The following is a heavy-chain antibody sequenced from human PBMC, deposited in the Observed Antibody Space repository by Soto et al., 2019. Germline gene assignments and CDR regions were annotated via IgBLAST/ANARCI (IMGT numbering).Heavy chain of an antibody. CDR1: GFTFSSYA. CDR3: AKDYVLRYLHPIDY. D-gene: IGHD3-9*01. Sequence: PGGSLRLSCAASGFTFSSYAMSWVRQAPGKGLEWVSAISGSGGSTYYADSVKGRFTISRDNSKNTLYLQMNSLRAEDTAVYYCAKDYVLRYLHPIDYWGQGTLVTVSS. J-gene: IGHJ4*02. V-gene: IGHV3-23*01. CDR2: ISGSGGST.